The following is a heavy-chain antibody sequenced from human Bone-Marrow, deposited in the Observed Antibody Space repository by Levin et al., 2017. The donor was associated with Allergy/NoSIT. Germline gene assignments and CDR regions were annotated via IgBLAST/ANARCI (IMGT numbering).Heavy chain of an antibody. J-gene: IGHJ5*02. V-gene: IGHV7-4-1*02. CDR2: INTNTGNP. Sequence: GESLKISCKASGYTFTSYAMNWVRQAPGQGLEWMGWINTNTGNPTYAQGFTGRFVFSLDTSVSTAYLQISSLKAEDTAVYYCARSVTDSIAAADGNWFDPWGLGTLVTVSS. D-gene: IGHD6-13*01. CDR3: ARSVTDSIAAADGNWFDP. CDR1: GYTFTSYA.